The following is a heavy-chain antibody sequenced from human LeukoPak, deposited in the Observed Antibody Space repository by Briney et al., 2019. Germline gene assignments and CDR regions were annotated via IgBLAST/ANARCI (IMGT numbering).Heavy chain of an antibody. Sequence: GASVKVSCKASGYTFTGYYMHWVRQAPGQGLEWMGWINPNSGGTNYAQKFQGWVTMTRDTSISTAYMELSRLRSDDTAVYYCARMVVPNSSSYYYYGMDVWGQGTTVTVSS. CDR2: INPNSGGT. V-gene: IGHV1-2*04. D-gene: IGHD6-13*01. J-gene: IGHJ6*02. CDR1: GYTFTGYY. CDR3: ARMVVPNSSSYYYYGMDV.